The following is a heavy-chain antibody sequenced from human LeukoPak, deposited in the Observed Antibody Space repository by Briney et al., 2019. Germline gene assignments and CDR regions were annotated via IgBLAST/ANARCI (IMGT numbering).Heavy chain of an antibody. V-gene: IGHV3-23*01. CDR2: ISNTGSDT. CDR3: AKVPYSDYGSGRPPFMVL. CDR1: GFTFSNYA. J-gene: IGHJ6*02. Sequence: GGSLRLSCAASGFTFSNYAMSWVRQAPGKGLEWVSTISNTGSDTYYADSVLGRFTISRDNSENTLYLQMNNLRAEDTAIHYCAKVPYSDYGSGRPPFMVLWGQGTTVAVSS. D-gene: IGHD3-10*01.